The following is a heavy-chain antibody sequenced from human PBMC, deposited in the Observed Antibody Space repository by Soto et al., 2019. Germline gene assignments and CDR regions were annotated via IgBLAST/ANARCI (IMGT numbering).Heavy chain of an antibody. D-gene: IGHD6-13*01. CDR2: IHPTDGST. J-gene: IGHJ4*02. Sequence: QVPLVQSGAEVKEPGASVKVSCKASGYNFASNHMHWVRQLPGQGLEWMGIIHPTDGSTSYAQRFRGRITLTRDAPTNTDYMELRGLTSEDTAVYYCVRDRFGSWTFDYWGQGTLLTVSS. V-gene: IGHV1-46*01. CDR1: GYNFASNH. CDR3: VRDRFGSWTFDY.